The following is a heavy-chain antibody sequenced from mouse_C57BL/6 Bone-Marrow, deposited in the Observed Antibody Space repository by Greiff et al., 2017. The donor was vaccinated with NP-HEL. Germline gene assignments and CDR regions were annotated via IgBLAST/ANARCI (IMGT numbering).Heavy chain of an antibody. V-gene: IGHV5-4*03. D-gene: IGHD1-1*01. CDR3: ARGYYGSSYYAMDY. CDR1: GFTFSSYA. J-gene: IGHJ4*01. CDR2: ISDGGSYT. Sequence: EVNLVESGGGLVKPGGSLKLSCAASGFTFSSYAMSWVRQTPEKRLEWVATISDGGSYTYYPDNVKGRFTISRDNAKNNLYLQMSHLKSEDTAMYYCARGYYGSSYYAMDYWGQGTSVTVSS.